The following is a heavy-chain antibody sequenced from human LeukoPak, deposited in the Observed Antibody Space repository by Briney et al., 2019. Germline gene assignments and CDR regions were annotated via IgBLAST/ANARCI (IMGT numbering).Heavy chain of an antibody. CDR1: GGSISSSTYY. CDR2: IYYSGST. CDR3: ARGGGISSYYYYMDV. J-gene: IGHJ6*03. D-gene: IGHD2-15*01. Sequence: SETLSLTCTVSGGSISSSTYYWSWIRQPPGKGLEWIGYIYYSGSTNYNPSLKSRVTISVDTSKNQFSLKLSSVTAADTAVYYCARGGGISSYYYYMDVWGKGTTVTISS. V-gene: IGHV4-61*01.